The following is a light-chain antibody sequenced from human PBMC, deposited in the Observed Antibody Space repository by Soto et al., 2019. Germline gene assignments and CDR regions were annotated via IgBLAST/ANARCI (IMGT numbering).Light chain of an antibody. CDR3: QQLNAYPLT. Sequence: DIQLTQAPSFLSASLGDRVTTTCRPSQAVPNNMAWYQQKPGKPPTLLIYGASTLQSGVPARFSGSGSGTDFTLTISNLQPADFATYYCQQLNAYPLTFGQGTRLEIK. CDR2: GAS. V-gene: IGKV1-9*01. CDR1: QAVPNN. J-gene: IGKJ5*01.